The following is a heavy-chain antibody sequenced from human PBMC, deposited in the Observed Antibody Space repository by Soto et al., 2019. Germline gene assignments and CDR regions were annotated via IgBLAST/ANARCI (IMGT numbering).Heavy chain of an antibody. D-gene: IGHD3-22*01. CDR3: AKVRDTIIVVRGAFDI. Sequence: EVQLLESGGGLVQPGGSLRLSCAASGFTFSSYAMSWVRQAPGKGLEWVSAISGSGGSTYYADSVKGRFTISRDNSKNTLYPQMNSLRAEGTAVYYCAKVRDTIIVVRGAFDIRGQGTMVTVSS. CDR1: GFTFSSYA. CDR2: ISGSGGST. J-gene: IGHJ3*02. V-gene: IGHV3-23*01.